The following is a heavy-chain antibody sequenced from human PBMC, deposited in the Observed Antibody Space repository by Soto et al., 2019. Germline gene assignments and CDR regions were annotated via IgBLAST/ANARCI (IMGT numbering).Heavy chain of an antibody. CDR1: GGSISSYY. D-gene: IGHD1-26*01. V-gene: IGHV4-30-4*01. J-gene: IGHJ4*02. CDR3: ARANSGSYLNSDY. Sequence: SETLSLTCTVSGGSISSYYWSWIRQPPGKGLEWIGYIYYSGSTYYNPSLKSRVTISVDTSKNQFSLKLSSVTAADTAVYYCARANSGSYLNSDYWGQGTLVTVSS. CDR2: IYYSGST.